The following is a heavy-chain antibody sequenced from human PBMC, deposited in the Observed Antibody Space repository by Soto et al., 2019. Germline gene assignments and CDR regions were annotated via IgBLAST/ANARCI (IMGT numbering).Heavy chain of an antibody. Sequence: LRLSCVASGFTFSDYSMSWVRQSPGKGLEGVANIKQDGGEEDYVDSVKGRLTISRDNAKNSLYLQMNSLRAEDTAVYYCARVRYESRGPTKYRAFDFWGQGTMVTVSS. V-gene: IGHV3-7*01. D-gene: IGHD3-22*01. CDR3: ARVRYESRGPTKYRAFDF. J-gene: IGHJ3*01. CDR1: GFTFSDYS. CDR2: IKQDGGEE.